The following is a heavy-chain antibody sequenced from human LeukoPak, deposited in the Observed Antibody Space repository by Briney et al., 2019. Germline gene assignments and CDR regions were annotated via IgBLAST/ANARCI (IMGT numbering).Heavy chain of an antibody. CDR2: INHSGST. CDR3: ASPRAERSTWYAVDY. J-gene: IGHJ4*02. Sequence: SETLSLTCAVYGGSFSGYYGSWVRQPPGEGLEWIGEINHSGSTNYNPSLKSRVTISVEKSKNQFSLKLSSVTAADTAVYYCASPRAERSTWYAVDYWGQGTLVTVSA. V-gene: IGHV4-34*01. CDR1: GGSFSGYY. D-gene: IGHD6-13*01.